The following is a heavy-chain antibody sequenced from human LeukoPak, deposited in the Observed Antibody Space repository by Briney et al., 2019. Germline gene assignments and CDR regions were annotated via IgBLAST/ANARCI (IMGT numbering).Heavy chain of an antibody. V-gene: IGHV1-46*01. CDR3: ARKGDIAVAGLVLDH. D-gene: IGHD6-19*01. CDR1: GGTFTSYY. J-gene: IGHJ4*02. Sequence: GSSVKVSCKASGGTFTSYYLHWVRQAPGQGLEWMGIINPSAGSTSYAQKFQGRVTMTRDTSTSTVYMELSSLRSEDTAVYYCARKGDIAVAGLVLDHWGQGTLVTVSS. CDR2: INPSAGST.